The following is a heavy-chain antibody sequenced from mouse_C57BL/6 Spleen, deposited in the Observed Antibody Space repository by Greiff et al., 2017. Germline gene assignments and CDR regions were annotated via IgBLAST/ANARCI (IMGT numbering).Heavy chain of an antibody. CDR2: IYPGSGST. CDR3: ARGDYYYGSSHQYFDY. J-gene: IGHJ2*01. V-gene: IGHV1-55*01. Sequence: QVQLQQPGAELVKPGASVKMSCKASGYTFTSYWITWVKQRPGQGLEWIGDIYPGSGSTNYNEKFKSKATLTVDTSSSTDYMQLSSLTSEDSAVYNGARGDYYYGSSHQYFDYWGQGTTLTVSS. D-gene: IGHD1-1*01. CDR1: GYTFTSYW.